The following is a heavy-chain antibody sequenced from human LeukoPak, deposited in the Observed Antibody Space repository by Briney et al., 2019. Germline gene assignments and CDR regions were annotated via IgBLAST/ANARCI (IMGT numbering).Heavy chain of an antibody. CDR2: FDPSDSYT. J-gene: IGHJ4*02. CDR1: GYSFTSYW. V-gene: IGHV5-10-1*01. D-gene: IGHD4/OR15-4a*01. CDR3: ARNALGANTEAVDY. Sequence: PGESLKISCEGSGYSFTSYWISWVRQMPGKGLEWMGRFDPSDSYTNYSPSFQGHVTISADKSISTAYLQWSSLKASDTAMYYCARNALGANTEAVDYWGQGTLVTVSS.